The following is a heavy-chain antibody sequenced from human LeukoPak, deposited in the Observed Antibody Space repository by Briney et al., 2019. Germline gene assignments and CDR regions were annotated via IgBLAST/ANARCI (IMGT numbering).Heavy chain of an antibody. CDR1: EYTFTSYY. Sequence: ASVKVSCKASEYTFTSYYMHWVRQAPGQGLQWVATINPSGGTTSYAEKFQGRVTVTRDTATSKVYMELSSLRSEDTAVYYCARDTTYYYDSSGYHDAFDIWGQGTMVTVSS. V-gene: IGHV1-46*01. CDR2: INPSGGTT. D-gene: IGHD3-22*01. CDR3: ARDTTYYYDSSGYHDAFDI. J-gene: IGHJ3*02.